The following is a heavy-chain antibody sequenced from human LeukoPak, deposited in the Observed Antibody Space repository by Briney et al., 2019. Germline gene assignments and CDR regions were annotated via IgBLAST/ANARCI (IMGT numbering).Heavy chain of an antibody. Sequence: GGSLRLSCAASGFTFSSYAMSWVRQAPGKGLEWVSAISGSGGSTYYADSVKGRFTISRDNSKSTLYLQMNSLRAEDTAVYYCAKSSYYDSSGYYREYYFDYWGQGTLVTVSS. J-gene: IGHJ4*02. CDR3: AKSSYYDSSGYYREYYFDY. D-gene: IGHD3-22*01. V-gene: IGHV3-23*01. CDR1: GFTFSSYA. CDR2: ISGSGGST.